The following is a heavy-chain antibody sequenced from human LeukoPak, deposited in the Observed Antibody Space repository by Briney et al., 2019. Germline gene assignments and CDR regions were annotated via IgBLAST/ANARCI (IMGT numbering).Heavy chain of an antibody. V-gene: IGHV4-61*02. J-gene: IGHJ1*01. CDR3: ARESMIAGSQH. CDR1: GGSISIGSYY. CDR2: IYTSGST. Sequence: PSETLSLTSTVSGGSISIGSYYWSWIRQPAGKGLEWIGRIYTSGSTNYNPSLKSRVTISVDTSKNQFSLKLSSVTAADTAVYYCARESMIAGSQHWGQGTLVTVSS. D-gene: IGHD3-22*01.